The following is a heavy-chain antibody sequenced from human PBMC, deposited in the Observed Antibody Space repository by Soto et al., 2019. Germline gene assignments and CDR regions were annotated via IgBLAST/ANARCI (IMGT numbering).Heavy chain of an antibody. V-gene: IGHV3-15*07. CDR2: IKSKTDGGTT. J-gene: IGHJ4*02. D-gene: IGHD2-15*01. Sequence: GGSLRLSCAASGFTFSNAWMNWVRQAPGKGLEWVGRIKSKTDGGTTDYAAPVKGRFTISRDDSKNTLYLQMNSLKTEDTAVYYCTTSHPAGGYCSGGSCFDYWGQGTLVTVSS. CDR1: GFTFSNAW. CDR3: TTSHPAGGYCSGGSCFDY.